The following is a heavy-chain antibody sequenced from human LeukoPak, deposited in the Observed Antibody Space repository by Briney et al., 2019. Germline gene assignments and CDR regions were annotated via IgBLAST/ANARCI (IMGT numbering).Heavy chain of an antibody. Sequence: PGGSLRLSCAASGFTFSSYWMTWVRQAPGKGLEWVANIKQDESEKYYVDSVKGRFTISRDNAKNSLYLQMNSLRAEDTAVYFCARASRYSSSWFFDCWGQGTLVTVSS. CDR1: GFTFSSYW. V-gene: IGHV3-7*01. CDR2: IKQDESEK. CDR3: ARASRYSSSWFFDC. J-gene: IGHJ4*02. D-gene: IGHD6-13*01.